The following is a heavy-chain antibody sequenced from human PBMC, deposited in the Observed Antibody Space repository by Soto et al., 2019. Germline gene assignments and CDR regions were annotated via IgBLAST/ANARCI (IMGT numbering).Heavy chain of an antibody. Sequence: GGSLRRSCAASGFTFSSYAMHWVRQAPGKGLEWVAVISYDGSNKYYADSVKGRFTISRDNSKNTLYLQMNSLRAEDTAVYYRARSRYAILTGSYYFAYWGYGALVTVAS. CDR1: GFTFSSYA. D-gene: IGHD3-9*01. V-gene: IGHV3-30-3*01. CDR3: ARSRYAILTGSYYFAY. CDR2: ISYDGSNK. J-gene: IGHJ4*01.